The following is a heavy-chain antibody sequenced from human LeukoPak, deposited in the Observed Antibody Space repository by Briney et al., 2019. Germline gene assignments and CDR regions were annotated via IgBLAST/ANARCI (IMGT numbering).Heavy chain of an antibody. Sequence: GGSLRLSCAASGFTFSSYAMSWVRQAPGKGLEWVSAISGSGGSTYYADSVKGRFTISRDNSKNTLYLQMNSLRAEDTAVYYCAEDGGSSSWYPDYWGQGTLVTVSS. D-gene: IGHD6-13*01. V-gene: IGHV3-23*01. J-gene: IGHJ4*02. CDR1: GFTFSSYA. CDR2: ISGSGGST. CDR3: AEDGGSSSWYPDY.